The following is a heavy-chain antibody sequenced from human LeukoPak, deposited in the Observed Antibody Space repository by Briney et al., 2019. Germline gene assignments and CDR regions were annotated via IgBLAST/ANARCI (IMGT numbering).Heavy chain of an antibody. CDR3: ARAVGPFDY. CDR2: IWPDGSYK. Sequence: PGGSLRLSCATSGFTFSTYGIHWVRKAPGKGLEWVAAIWPDGSYKYYADSVKGRFTISRDNSKNTVYLQMNTLRDEDTAVYYCARAVGPFDYWGQGPLVTVSS. J-gene: IGHJ4*02. CDR1: GFTFSTYG. V-gene: IGHV3-33*01. D-gene: IGHD3-16*01.